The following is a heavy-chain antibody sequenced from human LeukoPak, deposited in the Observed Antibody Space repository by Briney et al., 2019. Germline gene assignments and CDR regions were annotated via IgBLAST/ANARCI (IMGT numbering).Heavy chain of an antibody. CDR3: ARGSYYGSGSYYNI. CDR1: GGSTSSSNYY. J-gene: IGHJ4*02. Sequence: SETLSLTCTVSGGSTSSSNYYWGWIRQPPGKALEWIGYINHGGSTKYNPSLKSRVTISVDTSKNQFSLKLRSVTAADTAVYYCARGSYYGSGSYYNIWGQGTLVTVSS. CDR2: INHGGST. D-gene: IGHD3-10*01. V-gene: IGHV4-61*05.